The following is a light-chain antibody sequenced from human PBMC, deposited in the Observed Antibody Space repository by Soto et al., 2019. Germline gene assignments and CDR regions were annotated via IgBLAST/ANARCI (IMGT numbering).Light chain of an antibody. CDR3: QHYGTSWT. Sequence: EIVLTQSPGTLSLSPGERATLSCRASQSVSSSYLAWYQQKPGQAPRLLIYGASSRATGIPDRFTGSGSGTDFTLTICRLEPEDFAVYYCQHYGTSWTFGQGTKVEIK. CDR1: QSVSSSY. CDR2: GAS. J-gene: IGKJ1*01. V-gene: IGKV3-20*01.